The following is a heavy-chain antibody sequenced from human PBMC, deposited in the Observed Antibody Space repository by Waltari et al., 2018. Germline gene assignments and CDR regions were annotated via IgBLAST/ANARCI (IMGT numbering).Heavy chain of an antibody. CDR1: GFTFSSYG. V-gene: IGHV3-30*02. D-gene: IGHD1-1*01. J-gene: IGHJ3*02. CDR2: IRYDGSNK. CDR3: AKRYPTRDNVSFFDI. Sequence: QVQLVESGGGVVQPGGSLRLSCAASGFTFSSYGMHWVRQAPGKGLEWVAFIRYDGSNKYYADSGKGRFTISRDNSKNTLYLQMNSLRAEDTAVYYCAKRYPTRDNVSFFDIWGQGTMVTVSS.